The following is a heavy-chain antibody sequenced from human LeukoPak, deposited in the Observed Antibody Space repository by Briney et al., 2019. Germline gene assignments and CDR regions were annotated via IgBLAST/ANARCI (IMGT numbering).Heavy chain of an antibody. Sequence: GGSLRLSCAASGFTFSSYAMSWVRQAPGKGLEWVSAISGSGGGTYYADSVKGRFTISRDNSKNTLYLQMNSLRAEDTAVYYCARGGDQITIFPYGFDYWGQGTLVTVSS. CDR2: ISGSGGGT. J-gene: IGHJ4*02. V-gene: IGHV3-23*01. CDR1: GFTFSSYA. D-gene: IGHD3-9*01. CDR3: ARGGDQITIFPYGFDY.